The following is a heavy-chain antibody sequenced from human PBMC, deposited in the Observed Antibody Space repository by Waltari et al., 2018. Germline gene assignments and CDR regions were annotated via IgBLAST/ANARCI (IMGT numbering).Heavy chain of an antibody. D-gene: IGHD1-26*01. CDR3: AGGTIGSGSYYDGGMDV. V-gene: IGHV4-34*01. Sequence: QVQLQQWGAGLLKPSETLSLTCDVYGGSFNTYSWAWIRQPPEKGLEWIGESNYSGDANYNPSLKSRVTISVDTSKNRFSLKLNSVTAADTAVYYCAGGTIGSGSYYDGGMDVWGQGTTVTVSS. CDR1: GGSFNTYS. J-gene: IGHJ6*02. CDR2: SNYSGDA.